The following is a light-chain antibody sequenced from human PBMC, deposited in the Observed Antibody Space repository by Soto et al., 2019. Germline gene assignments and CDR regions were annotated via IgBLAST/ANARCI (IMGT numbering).Light chain of an antibody. V-gene: IGKV3-15*01. Sequence: EIVMTQSPATLSVSPGERATLSCRASQGVSSNLAWYQQKPGQAPRLLIYGASTRATGIPARFSGSGSGTEFTLTISSLQSEDFAVYYCQQYNNWPPWTFGQGTKVDI. CDR3: QQYNNWPPWT. CDR1: QGVSSN. CDR2: GAS. J-gene: IGKJ1*01.